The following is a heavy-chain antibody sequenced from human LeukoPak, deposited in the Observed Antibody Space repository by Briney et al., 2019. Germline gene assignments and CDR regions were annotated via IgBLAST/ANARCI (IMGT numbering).Heavy chain of an antibody. Sequence: GGSLRLSCAASGFIFSDYYMSWIRQAPGKGLEWVSYISGSGTFMDYADSVKGRFTISRDNAKNSLYLQMNSLRAEDTAVYYCVRHDGRGGSTMGAFDSWGQGSLVTVSS. CDR1: GFIFSDYY. CDR3: VRHDGRGGSTMGAFDS. CDR2: ISGSGTFM. D-gene: IGHD3-3*01. J-gene: IGHJ5*01. V-gene: IGHV3-11*04.